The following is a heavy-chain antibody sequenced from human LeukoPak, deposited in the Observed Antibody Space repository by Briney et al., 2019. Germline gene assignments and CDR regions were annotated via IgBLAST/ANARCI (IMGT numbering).Heavy chain of an antibody. CDR1: RFTFSSYA. CDR3: AKKKEPTPGKYYYGSGGTLDY. V-gene: IGHV3-23*01. Sequence: GGSLRLSCAASRFTFSSYAMSWVRQAPGKGLEWVSAISGSGGSTYYADSVKGRFTISRDNSKNTLYLQMNSLRAEDTAVYYCAKKKEPTPGKYYYGSGGTLDYXGXGTLVTVSS. D-gene: IGHD3-10*01. J-gene: IGHJ4*02. CDR2: ISGSGGST.